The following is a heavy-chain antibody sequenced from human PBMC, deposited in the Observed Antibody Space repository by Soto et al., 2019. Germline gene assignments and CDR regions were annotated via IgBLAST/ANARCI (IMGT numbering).Heavy chain of an antibody. V-gene: IGHV3-23*01. CDR3: TRETVAGITGLDY. CDR2: ISVSDAFI. D-gene: IGHD1-20*01. Sequence: GGSLRLSCAASGFNVGAFAVNWVRQAPGKGLEWVSGISVSDAFIYYADSVRGRFSISRDASENILYLQMNSLRVDDTALYYCTRETVAGITGLDYWGGGTLVTVS. J-gene: IGHJ4*02. CDR1: GFNVGAFA.